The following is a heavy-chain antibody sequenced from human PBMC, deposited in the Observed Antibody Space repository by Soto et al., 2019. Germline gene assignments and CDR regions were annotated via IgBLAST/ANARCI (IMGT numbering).Heavy chain of an antibody. Sequence: QVQLVQSGAEVKKPGSSVKVSCKASGGTFSSYTISWVRQAPGHGLEWMVRIIPILGIANYAQKFQGRVTITTDKSTSTAYMALTSLTSEDTAVYYCARSMIVVGLDWYVDLWGRGTMVTVSS. CDR1: GGTFSSYT. V-gene: IGHV1-69*02. D-gene: IGHD3-22*01. CDR2: IIPILGIA. J-gene: IGHJ2*01. CDR3: ARSMIVVGLDWYVDL.